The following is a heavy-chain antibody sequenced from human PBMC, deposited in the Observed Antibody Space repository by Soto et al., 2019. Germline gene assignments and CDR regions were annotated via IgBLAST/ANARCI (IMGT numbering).Heavy chain of an antibody. V-gene: IGHV1-69*02. Sequence: QVQLVQSGAEVKKPGSSVKVSCKASGGTFSSYTISWVRQAPGQGLEWMGRIIPLLGIANYAQKFQGRGTITADKSTGTAYTELSSLRSEATAVYDCAGLRVDRIAVAGIGWSDPWGQGTLVTVSS. CDR3: AGLRVDRIAVAGIGWSDP. CDR2: IIPLLGIA. CDR1: GGTFSSYT. D-gene: IGHD6-19*01. J-gene: IGHJ5*02.